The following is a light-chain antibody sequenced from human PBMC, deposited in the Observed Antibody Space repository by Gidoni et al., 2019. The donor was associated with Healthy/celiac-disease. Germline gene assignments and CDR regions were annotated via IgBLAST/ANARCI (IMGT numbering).Light chain of an antibody. V-gene: IGLV1-44*01. CDR2: SNN. CDR1: STNSGSNT. J-gene: IGLJ3*02. CDR3: AAWDDSLNGPV. Sequence: TPVHRVTISCTGSSTNSGSNTVNWYQQLPGTAPELRIYSNNQRPSGVPERFSGSKSGTSASRAISGLQSEDEADYYCAAWDDSLNGPVFGGGTKLTVL.